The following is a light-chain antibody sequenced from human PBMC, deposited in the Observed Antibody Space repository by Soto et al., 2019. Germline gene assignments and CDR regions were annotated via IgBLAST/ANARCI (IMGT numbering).Light chain of an antibody. Sequence: QSALTQPASVSGSPGQSITISCTGTSSDVGGYEYVSWYQHHPGKAPKLMIYEVSNRPSGVSHRFSGSKSGNTASLTISGLQAEDEADYYCSSYTSGSTFYVFGTGTKVTVL. CDR3: SSYTSGSTFYV. CDR2: EVS. CDR1: SSDVGGYEY. J-gene: IGLJ1*01. V-gene: IGLV2-14*01.